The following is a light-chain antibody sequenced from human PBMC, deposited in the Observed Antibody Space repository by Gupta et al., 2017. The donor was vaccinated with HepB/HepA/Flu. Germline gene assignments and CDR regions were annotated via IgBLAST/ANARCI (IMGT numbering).Light chain of an antibody. V-gene: IGLV2-14*03. CDR3: SSYTSSSVV. J-gene: IGLJ2*01. CDR1: SSDVGGYNY. Sequence: QSALLQPASVSGSPGQPITISCTGTSSDVGGYNYVSWYQQHPGKAPKLMIYDVSNRPSGVSNRFSGSKSGNTASLTISGLQAEDEADYYCSSYTSSSVVFGGGTKLTVL. CDR2: DVS.